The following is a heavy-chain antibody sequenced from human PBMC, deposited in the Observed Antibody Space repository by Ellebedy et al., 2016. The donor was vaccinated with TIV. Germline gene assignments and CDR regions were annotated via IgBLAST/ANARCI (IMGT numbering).Heavy chain of an antibody. CDR2: TASDERER. CDR3: ARPEVAGTEDFQH. J-gene: IGHJ1*01. Sequence: GESLKISCTASGFTFSLSAMHWVRQAPGKGLEWVAVTASDERERFYADSVKGRFTIFRDNSKNTLYLEMNSLTLADTAVYSCARPEVAGTEDFQHWGQGTLVTVSS. CDR1: GFTFSLSA. V-gene: IGHV3-30*04. D-gene: IGHD6-19*01.